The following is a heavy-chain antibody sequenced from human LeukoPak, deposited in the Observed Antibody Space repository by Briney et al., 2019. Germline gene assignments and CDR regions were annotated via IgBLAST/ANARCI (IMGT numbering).Heavy chain of an antibody. J-gene: IGHJ2*01. CDR2: INHSGST. V-gene: IGHV4-34*01. D-gene: IGHD7-27*01. CDR3: ARDREDTWGSPGYFDL. CDR1: GGSFSGYY. Sequence: SETLSLTCAVYGGSFSGYYWSWIRQPPGKGLEWIGEINHSGSTNYNPSLKSRVTISVDTSKNQFSLKLSSVTAADTAVYYCARDREDTWGSPGYFDLWGRGTLVTVSS.